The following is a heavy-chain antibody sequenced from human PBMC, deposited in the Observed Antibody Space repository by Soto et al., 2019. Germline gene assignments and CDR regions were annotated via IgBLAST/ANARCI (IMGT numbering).Heavy chain of an antibody. CDR2: ISGDGGST. Sequence: GGSLRLSCAASGFTFDDYAMHWVRQAPGKGLEWVSLISGDGGSTYYADSVKARFTISRDNSKNSLYLQMNNLRTEDTALYYCAKDKASGRDGYNSWGQGTLVTVSS. J-gene: IGHJ5*02. CDR1: GFTFDDYA. CDR3: AKDKASGRDGYNS. D-gene: IGHD5-12*01. V-gene: IGHV3-43*02.